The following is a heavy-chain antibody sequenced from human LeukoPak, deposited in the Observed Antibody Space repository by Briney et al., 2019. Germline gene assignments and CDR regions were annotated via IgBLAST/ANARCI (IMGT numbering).Heavy chain of an antibody. CDR3: AKDNVGALSYAPFDY. D-gene: IGHD1-26*01. V-gene: IGHV3-23*01. CDR2: ISGSGGST. CDR1: GFTFSSYS. J-gene: IGHJ4*02. Sequence: GGSLRLSCAASGFTFSSYSMNWVRQAPGKGLEWVSAISGSGGSTYYADSVKGRFTISRDNSKNTLYLQMNSLRAEDTAVYYCAKDNVGALSYAPFDYWGQGTLVTVSS.